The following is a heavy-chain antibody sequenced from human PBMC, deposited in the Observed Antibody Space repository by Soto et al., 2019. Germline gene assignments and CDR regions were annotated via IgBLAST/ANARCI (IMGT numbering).Heavy chain of an antibody. V-gene: IGHV3-33*01. CDR2: IWYDGSNK. D-gene: IGHD2-15*01. Sequence: QVQLVESGGGVVQPGRSLRLSCAASGFTFSSYGMHWVRQAPGKGLEWVAVIWYDGSNKYYADSVKGRFTISRDNSKNTLYLQMNSLRAEDTAVYYCAREGFDCSGGSCYKSDAFDIWGHGTMVTVSS. CDR3: AREGFDCSGGSCYKSDAFDI. CDR1: GFTFSSYG. J-gene: IGHJ3*02.